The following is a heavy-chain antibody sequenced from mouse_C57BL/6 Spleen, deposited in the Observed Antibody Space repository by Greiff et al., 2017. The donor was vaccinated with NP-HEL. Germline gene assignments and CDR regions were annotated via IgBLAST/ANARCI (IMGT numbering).Heavy chain of an antibody. CDR3: ARSRATVYFDY. D-gene: IGHD1-1*01. CDR2: IYPRDGSN. J-gene: IGHJ2*01. V-gene: IGHV1-85*01. Sequence: QVQLKESGPELVKPGASVKLSCKASGYTFTSYDINWVKQRPGQGLEWIGWIYPRDGSNKYNEKFKGKAKLTVDTASSTAYMERHSLTSEDSAVYFCARSRATVYFDYWGQGTTLTVSS. CDR1: GYTFTSYD.